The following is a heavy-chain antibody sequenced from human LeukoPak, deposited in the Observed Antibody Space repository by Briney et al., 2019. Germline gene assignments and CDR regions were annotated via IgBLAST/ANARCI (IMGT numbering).Heavy chain of an antibody. CDR1: GFTFSSYA. Sequence: GGSLRLSCAASGFTFSSYAMSWVRQAPGKGLEWVSAISGSGGSTYYADSVKGRFTISRDNSKNTLYLQMNSLRVEDTAVYYCARGLFLSGYLDAFDIWGQGTVVTVSS. CDR3: ARGLFLSGYLDAFDI. D-gene: IGHD3-22*01. J-gene: IGHJ3*02. V-gene: IGHV3-23*01. CDR2: ISGSGGST.